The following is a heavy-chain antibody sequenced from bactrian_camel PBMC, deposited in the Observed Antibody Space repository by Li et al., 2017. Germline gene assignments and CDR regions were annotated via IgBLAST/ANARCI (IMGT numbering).Heavy chain of an antibody. J-gene: IGHJ4*01. CDR2: IYKDGTYT. CDR1: GFTSSRAY. D-gene: IGHD7*01. Sequence: HVQLVESGGGLVQPGDSLRLSCEFSGFTSSRAYMSWVRQAPGKGLEWVSSIYKDGTYTYYADSVKGRFTVSRDNAKNTVYLQMDSLKSEDTAIYYCAAGLPYPGGCFRTSAPGPWPYWGQGTQVTVS. V-gene: IGHV3-2*01. CDR3: AAGLPYPGGCFRTSAPGPWPY.